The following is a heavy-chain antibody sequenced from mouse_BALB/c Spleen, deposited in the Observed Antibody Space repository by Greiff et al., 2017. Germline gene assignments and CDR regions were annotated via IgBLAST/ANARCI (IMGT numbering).Heavy chain of an antibody. Sequence: EVQRVESGPGLVKPSQSLSLTCSVTGYSITSGYYWNWIRQFPGNKLEWMGYISYDGSNNYNPSLKNRIPITRDTSKNQLFLKLNSVTTEDTATYYCARGNRYYAMDYWGQGTSVTVSS. CDR3: ARGNRYYAMDY. CDR1: GYSITSGYY. D-gene: IGHD2-14*01. CDR2: ISYDGSN. J-gene: IGHJ4*01. V-gene: IGHV3-6*02.